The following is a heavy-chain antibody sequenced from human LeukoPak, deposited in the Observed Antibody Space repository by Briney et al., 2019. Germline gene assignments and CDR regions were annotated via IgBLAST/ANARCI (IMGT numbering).Heavy chain of an antibody. J-gene: IGHJ4*02. V-gene: IGHV3-30*01. CDR2: ISYDGSNK. CDR3: ARDAYFYY. Sequence: GRSLTLSCGASGFTFSSYAMHWVRQAPGKGLEWVAVISYDGSNKYYADSVKGRFTISRDNSKNTLYLQMNSLRAEDTAVYYCARDAYFYYWGQGTLVTVSS. CDR1: GFTFSSYA.